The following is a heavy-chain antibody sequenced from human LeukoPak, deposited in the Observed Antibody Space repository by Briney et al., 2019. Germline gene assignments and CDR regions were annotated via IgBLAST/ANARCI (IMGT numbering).Heavy chain of an antibody. D-gene: IGHD6-6*01. CDR1: GFTFSSYW. CDR2: IKEDGRET. Sequence: GGSLRLSCAASGFTFSSYWMSWVRQAPGKGLEWVANIKEDGRETYYLDSVKGRFTISRDNAKSSLDLQMNSLRVEDTAIYYCARGQNVRPSAFFDSWGQGTLVAVSS. J-gene: IGHJ4*02. V-gene: IGHV3-7*01. CDR3: ARGQNVRPSAFFDS.